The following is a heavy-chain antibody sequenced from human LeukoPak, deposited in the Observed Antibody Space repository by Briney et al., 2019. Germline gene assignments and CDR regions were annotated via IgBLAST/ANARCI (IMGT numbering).Heavy chain of an antibody. Sequence: GRSLRLSCAASGFTFSSYAMHWVRQAPGKGLEWVAVISYDGSNKYYADSVKGRFTISRDNSKNTLYLQMNSLRAEDTAVYYCARDGDGSSGLPGWFDPWGQGTLVTVSS. CDR2: ISYDGSNK. V-gene: IGHV3-30-3*01. D-gene: IGHD3-22*01. CDR3: ARDGDGSSGLPGWFDP. J-gene: IGHJ5*02. CDR1: GFTFSSYA.